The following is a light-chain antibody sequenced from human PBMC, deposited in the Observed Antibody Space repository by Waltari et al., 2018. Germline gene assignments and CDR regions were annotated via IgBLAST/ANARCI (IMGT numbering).Light chain of an antibody. V-gene: IGLV4-69*01. CDR3: QTWGTGIWV. Sequence: QLVLTQSSSASASLGASVKLTCTLSSGHSTYAIEWHQQQPEKGPRFLMKVNNDGSHNKGDGIPDRFSGSSSGAERYLTISSLQSEDEADYYCQTWGTGIWVFGGGTKLTVL. J-gene: IGLJ3*02. CDR2: VNNDGSH. CDR1: SGHSTYA.